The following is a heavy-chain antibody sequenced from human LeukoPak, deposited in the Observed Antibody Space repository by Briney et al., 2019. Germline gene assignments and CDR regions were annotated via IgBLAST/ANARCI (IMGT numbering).Heavy chain of an antibody. J-gene: IGHJ4*02. V-gene: IGHV1-18*01. CDR1: GYTFTSYG. CDR3: ARARDGNYYLFFDN. CDR2: ISAYNGNT. D-gene: IGHD3-22*01. Sequence: ASVKVSCKASGYTFTSYGISWVRQAPGQGLEWMGWISAYNGNTNYAQKLQGRVTMTTDTSTSTAYLELRSLRSDDTAVYYCARARDGNYYLFFDNWGQGTLVTVSP.